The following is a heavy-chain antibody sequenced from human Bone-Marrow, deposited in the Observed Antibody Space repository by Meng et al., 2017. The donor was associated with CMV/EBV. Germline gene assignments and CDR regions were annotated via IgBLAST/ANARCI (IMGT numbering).Heavy chain of an antibody. CDR2: ISGSGGST. CDR3: PKDLDIASGGRFDS. CDR1: GFTFSNYD. Sequence: ASGFTFSNYDMSWVRQAPGKGLEWVSLISGSGGSTYYADSVKGRFTISRDNSKNTLYLQMNSLRAEDTAVYYCPKDLDIASGGRFDSWGQGTLVTVSS. V-gene: IGHV3-23*01. J-gene: IGHJ4*02. D-gene: IGHD2-21*01.